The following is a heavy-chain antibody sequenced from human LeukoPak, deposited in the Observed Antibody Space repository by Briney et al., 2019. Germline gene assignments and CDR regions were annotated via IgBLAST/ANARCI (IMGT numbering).Heavy chain of an antibody. CDR2: IYPADSDT. J-gene: IGHJ5*02. CDR3: ARGGGVAVAATNWFDP. Sequence: GESLKISCKGSGYSFTSHWIVWVRQMPGKGLEWMGIIYPADSDTRYSPSFQGQVTVSADTSISTAYLQWSSLKASDTAMYYCARGGGVAVAATNWFDPWGQGTLVTVSS. D-gene: IGHD6-19*01. V-gene: IGHV5-51*01. CDR1: GYSFTSHW.